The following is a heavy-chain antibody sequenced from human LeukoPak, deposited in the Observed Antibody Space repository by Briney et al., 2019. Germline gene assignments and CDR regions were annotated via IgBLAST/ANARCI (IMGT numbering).Heavy chain of an antibody. CDR3: ARGHRYNNGYPYFDS. CDR1: GGSMSDSY. J-gene: IGHJ4*02. Sequence: SETLSVTCGVSGGSMSDSYWSWIRQPPGKGLEWIGFVYDNGRTNYSGRTNYNPSLAGRVTMSMDTSKNQFSLKMSSVTAADTAVYFCARGHRYNNGYPYFDSWGQGTLVSVSS. D-gene: IGHD5-12*01. V-gene: IGHV4-59*01. CDR2: VYDNGRTNYSGRT.